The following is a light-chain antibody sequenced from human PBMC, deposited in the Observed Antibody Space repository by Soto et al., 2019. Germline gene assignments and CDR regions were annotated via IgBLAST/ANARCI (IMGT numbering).Light chain of an antibody. CDR3: SEYSGSGLYV. CDR2: EGS. Sequence: QSALTQPASVSGSPGQSITISCTGTSSDVGSYNLVSWYQQHPGKAPKLMIYEGSKRPSGVSNRFSGSKSGNTASLTLSGLQAEGGADYESSEYSGSGLYV. J-gene: IGLJ1*01. CDR1: SSDVGSYNL. V-gene: IGLV2-23*01.